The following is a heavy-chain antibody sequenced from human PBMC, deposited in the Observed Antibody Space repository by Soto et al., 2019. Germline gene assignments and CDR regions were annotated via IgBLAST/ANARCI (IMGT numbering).Heavy chain of an antibody. CDR1: GFTFSSYG. V-gene: IGHV3-30*18. Sequence: QVQLVESGGGVVQPGRSLRLSCAASGFTFSSYGMHWVRQAPGKGLEWVAVISYDGSNKYYADSVKGRFTISRDNSKNTLYLQMNSLRAEDTAVYYCEKAFNYYDSSGYYTDIWGQGTMVTVSS. CDR3: EKAFNYYDSSGYYTDI. J-gene: IGHJ3*02. CDR2: ISYDGSNK. D-gene: IGHD3-22*01.